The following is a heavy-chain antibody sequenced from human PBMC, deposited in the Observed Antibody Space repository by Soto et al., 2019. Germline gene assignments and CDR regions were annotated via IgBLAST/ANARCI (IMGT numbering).Heavy chain of an antibody. CDR3: ARGTRALITSFFDY. CDR1: GDAISNFY. D-gene: IGHD1-20*01. Sequence: SETLSLTCSVSGDAISNFYWSWIRQTPGRGLEWIGCVHESGSTDYNPSLKGRVTISLHTSKSQFSLSLRSATAADTATYYCARGTRALITSFFDYWGKGILVTVSS. V-gene: IGHV4-59*03. J-gene: IGHJ4*02. CDR2: VHESGST.